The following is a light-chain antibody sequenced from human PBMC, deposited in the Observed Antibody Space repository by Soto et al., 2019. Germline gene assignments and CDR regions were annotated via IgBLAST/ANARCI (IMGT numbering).Light chain of an antibody. Sequence: EIVLTQSPGTLSLSAGERATLSCRASQSVSSSNLAWYQQKPGQAPRLLIYGASTRATGIPDRFSGSGSGTDFTLTISRLEPEDFAVYYCQQYGSPYTFGQGTKLEIK. CDR2: GAS. CDR1: QSVSSSN. V-gene: IGKV3-20*01. CDR3: QQYGSPYT. J-gene: IGKJ2*01.